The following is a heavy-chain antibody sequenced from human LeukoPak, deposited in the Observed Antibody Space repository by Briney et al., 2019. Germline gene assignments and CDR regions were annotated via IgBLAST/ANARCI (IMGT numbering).Heavy chain of an antibody. D-gene: IGHD5-18*01. CDR3: ARALSVGKRYGYSVFDY. CDR1: GYTFTGYY. J-gene: IGHJ4*02. Sequence: ASVKVSCKASGYTFTGYYMHWVRQAPGQGLEWMGWINPNSGGTNYAQKFQGRVTMTRDTSISTAYMELSRLRSDDTAVYYCARALSVGKRYGYSVFDYWGQGTLVTVSS. CDR2: INPNSGGT. V-gene: IGHV1-2*02.